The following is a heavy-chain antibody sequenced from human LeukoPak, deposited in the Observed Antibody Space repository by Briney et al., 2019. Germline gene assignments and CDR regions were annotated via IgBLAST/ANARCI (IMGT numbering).Heavy chain of an antibody. CDR3: ARGRGTYYFDY. D-gene: IGHD3-10*01. CDR2: IYSGGST. CDR1: GFTVSTNY. J-gene: IGHJ4*02. Sequence: GGSLRLSCAAFGFTVSTNYMSWVRQAPGKGLEWVSVIYSGGSTYYADSVKGRFTISRDNSKNTLYLQMNSLRAEDTAVYYCARGRGTYYFDYWGQGTLVTVSS. V-gene: IGHV3-53*01.